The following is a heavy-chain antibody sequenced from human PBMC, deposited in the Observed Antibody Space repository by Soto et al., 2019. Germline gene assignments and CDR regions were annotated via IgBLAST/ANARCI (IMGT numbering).Heavy chain of an antibody. J-gene: IGHJ2*01. Sequence: QVQLQESGPGLVKPSETLSLTCTVSGGSISSYYWSWIRQPPGKGLEWIGYIYYSGSTNYNPSLKSRVTISVDTSKNQFSLKLSSVTAADTAVYYCARDPGDHSPNDDSSGYSYWYFDLWGRGTLVTVSS. CDR1: GGSISSYY. CDR3: ARDPGDHSPNDDSSGYSYWYFDL. D-gene: IGHD3-22*01. CDR2: IYYSGST. V-gene: IGHV4-59*01.